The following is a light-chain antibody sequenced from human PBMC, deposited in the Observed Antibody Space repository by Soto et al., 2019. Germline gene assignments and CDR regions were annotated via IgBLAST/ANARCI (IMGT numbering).Light chain of an antibody. J-gene: IGKJ5*01. V-gene: IGKV3-15*01. CDR1: QSVSSN. CDR2: GAS. CDR3: QQYNNCIT. Sequence: EIVMTQSPATLSVSPGERATLSCRASQSVSSNLAWYQQKPGQAPKLLIYGASTRATGIPSRFSGSVCGTEFTLTISSLQSEDFAFYYCQQYNNCITFGQGTRLEIK.